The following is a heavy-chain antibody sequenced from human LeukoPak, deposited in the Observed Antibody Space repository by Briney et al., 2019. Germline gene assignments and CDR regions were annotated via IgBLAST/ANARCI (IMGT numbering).Heavy chain of an antibody. J-gene: IGHJ4*02. Sequence: SETLSLTCTVSGGSLSSGNYYWSWIRQHPGMGLEWIGYIYYSESTYYNPSLKSRVTISVDTSTTQFSLKLSSVTAADTAVYYCARGRGSSYDYYFDSWGQRTPVTVSS. CDR3: ARGRGSSYDYYFDS. V-gene: IGHV4-31*03. CDR2: IYYSEST. CDR1: GGSLSSGNYY. D-gene: IGHD5-18*01.